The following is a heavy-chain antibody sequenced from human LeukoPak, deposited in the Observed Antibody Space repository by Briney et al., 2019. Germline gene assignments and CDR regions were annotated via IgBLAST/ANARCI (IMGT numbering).Heavy chain of an antibody. V-gene: IGHV3-66*01. D-gene: IGHD3-10*01. J-gene: IGHJ4*02. Sequence: PGGSLRLSCAASVFTVSSNYMSWVRQAPGKGLEWVSIIYINDYAYYSDSVKGRFTISRDNSKNTLDLQMSSLRAEDTAVYYCARDVLREGSSFNWGQGTLVTVSS. CDR2: IYINDYA. CDR1: VFTVSSNY. CDR3: ARDVLREGSSFN.